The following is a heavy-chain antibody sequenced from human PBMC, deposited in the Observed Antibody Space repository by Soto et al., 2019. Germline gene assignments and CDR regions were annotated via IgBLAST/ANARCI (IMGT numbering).Heavy chain of an antibody. J-gene: IGHJ4*02. CDR3: ARADSGTQPPDY. D-gene: IGHD1-26*01. CDR2: INPNSGGT. Sequence: ASVKVSCKASGYTLTELSMHWVRQAPGQGLEWMGGINPNSGGTNYAQKFQGRVTMTRDTSISTAYMELSRLRSDDTAVYYCARADSGTQPPDYWGQGTLVTVSS. CDR1: GYTLTELS. V-gene: IGHV1-2*02.